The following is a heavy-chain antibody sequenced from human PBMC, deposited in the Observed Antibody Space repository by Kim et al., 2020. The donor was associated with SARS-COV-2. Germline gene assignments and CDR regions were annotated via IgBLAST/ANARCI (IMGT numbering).Heavy chain of an antibody. CDR3: ARGDNWFDP. CDR2: SYM. V-gene: IGHV3-21*01. J-gene: IGHJ5*02. Sequence: SYMYYADSVKGRFTISRDNAKNSLYLQMNSLRAEDTAVYYCARGDNWFDPWGQGTLVTVSS.